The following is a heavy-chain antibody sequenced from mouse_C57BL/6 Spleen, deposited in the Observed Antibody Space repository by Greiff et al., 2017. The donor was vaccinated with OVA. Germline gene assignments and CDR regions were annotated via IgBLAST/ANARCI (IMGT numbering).Heavy chain of an antibody. D-gene: IGHD1-1*01. V-gene: IGHV1-5*01. Sequence: DVQLQESEPVLARPGASVKMSCKTSGYTFTSYWMHWVKQRPGQGLDWIGAIYPGNSDTSYNQKFKGKATLTAVTSASTAYMELSSLTNEDSAVYYCTRDGSAWVAYGGQGTLVTVCA. CDR1: GYTFTSYW. CDR2: IYPGNSDT. CDR3: TRDGSAWVAY. J-gene: IGHJ3*01.